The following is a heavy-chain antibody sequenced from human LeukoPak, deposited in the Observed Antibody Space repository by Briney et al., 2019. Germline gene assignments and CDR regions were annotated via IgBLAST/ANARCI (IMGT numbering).Heavy chain of an antibody. Sequence: GGSLRLSCAASGFTFDDYAMYWVRQAPGKGLEWVSLISGDGGSTYYADSLKGRFTISRDNSKNSLYLQMNSLRTDDTALYYCAKDTTTSGARFDYWGQGTLVTVPS. CDR2: ISGDGGST. CDR1: GFTFDDYA. CDR3: AKDTTTSGARFDY. D-gene: IGHD2-15*01. V-gene: IGHV3-43*02. J-gene: IGHJ4*02.